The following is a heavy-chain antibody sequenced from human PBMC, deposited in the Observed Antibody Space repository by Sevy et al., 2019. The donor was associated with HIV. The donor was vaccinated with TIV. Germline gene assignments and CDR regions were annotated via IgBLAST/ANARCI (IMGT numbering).Heavy chain of an antibody. CDR1: GGSFSGYY. D-gene: IGHD2-2*01. CDR2: INHSGST. V-gene: IGHV4-34*01. Sequence: SETLSLTCAVYGGSFSGYYWSWIRQPPGKGLEWIGEINHSGSTNYNPSLKSRVTISVDTSKNQFSLKLGSVTAADTAVYYCARGGPYCSSTSCYGRPDNWFDPWGQGTLVTVSS. J-gene: IGHJ5*02. CDR3: ARGGPYCSSTSCYGRPDNWFDP.